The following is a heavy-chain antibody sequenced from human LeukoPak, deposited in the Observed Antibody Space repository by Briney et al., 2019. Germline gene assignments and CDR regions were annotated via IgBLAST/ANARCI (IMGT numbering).Heavy chain of an antibody. V-gene: IGHV4-59*01. CDR3: ARTRIAAAGTDWGWFDP. J-gene: IGHJ5*02. D-gene: IGHD6-13*01. CDR1: GGSISSYY. CDR2: SYYSVST. Sequence: PSETLSLTCSVSGGSISSYYWSWIRHPPGKGLEWIGYSYYSVSTNYSPSLKSRVTISVDTSKNQFSLKLSSVTAADTAVYYCARTRIAAAGTDWGWFDPWGQGTLVTVSS.